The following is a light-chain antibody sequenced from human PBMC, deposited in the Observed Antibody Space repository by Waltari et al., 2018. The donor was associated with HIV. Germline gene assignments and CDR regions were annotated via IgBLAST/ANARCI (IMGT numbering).Light chain of an antibody. CDR3: SSYAGRDSRVV. CDR1: SSNIGGNT. J-gene: IGLJ2*01. V-gene: IGLV1-44*01. CDR2: SDN. Sequence: QSVLTQPPSASGTPGQRVTISCSGSSSNIGGNTINWYQQLPGTAPKLLIYSDNQRPSGVPDRFSGAKSGSVASLTVSGLQDDDEADYYCSSYAGRDSRVVFGGGTKLTVL.